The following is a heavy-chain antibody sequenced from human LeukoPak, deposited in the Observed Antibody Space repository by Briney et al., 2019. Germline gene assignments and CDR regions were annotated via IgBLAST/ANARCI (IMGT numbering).Heavy chain of an antibody. CDR2: IYSGGST. J-gene: IGHJ4*02. CDR3: AIIGYNWNYALY. CDR1: GFTVSSNY. D-gene: IGHD1-7*01. V-gene: IGHV3-53*01. Sequence: GGSLRLSCAASGFTVSSNYTSWVRQAPGKGLEWVSVIYSGGSTYYADSVKGRFTISRDNSKNTLYLQMNSLRAEDTAVYYCAIIGYNWNYALYWGQGTLVTVSS.